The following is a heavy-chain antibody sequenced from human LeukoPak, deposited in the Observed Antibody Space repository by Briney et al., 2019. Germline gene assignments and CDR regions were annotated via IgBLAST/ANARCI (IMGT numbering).Heavy chain of an antibody. V-gene: IGHV3-48*01. J-gene: IGHJ4*02. CDR1: GFIFSSYS. CDR3: AREMTGYSSSAIDY. Sequence: GGSLRLSCAASGFIFSSYSMNWVRQAPGKGLEWVSYISSSSSTIYYADSVKGRFTISRDTAKNSLYLQMNSLRAEDTAVYFCAREMTGYSSSAIDYWGQGTLVTVSS. D-gene: IGHD6-13*01. CDR2: ISSSSSTI.